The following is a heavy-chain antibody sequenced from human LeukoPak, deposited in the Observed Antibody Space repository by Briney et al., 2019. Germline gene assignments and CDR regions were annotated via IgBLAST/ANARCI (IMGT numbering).Heavy chain of an antibody. CDR2: ISAYNGNT. D-gene: IGHD6-13*01. CDR3: ARSVGIAAAGVLYFDY. Sequence: ASVKVSCKASGYTFTSYGISWVRQAPGQGLEWMGWISAYNGNTNYAQKLQGRVTMTTDTSTSTAYMELRSLRSDDTVVYYCARSVGIAAAGVLYFDYWGQGTLVTVSS. J-gene: IGHJ4*02. V-gene: IGHV1-18*01. CDR1: GYTFTSYG.